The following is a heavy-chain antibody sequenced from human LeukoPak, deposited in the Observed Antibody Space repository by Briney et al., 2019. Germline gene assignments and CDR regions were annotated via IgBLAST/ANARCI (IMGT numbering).Heavy chain of an antibody. V-gene: IGHV4-61*02. CDR1: GGSVSSGSYY. D-gene: IGHD3-10*01. J-gene: IGHJ4*02. Sequence: PSQTLSLTCTVSGGSVSSGSYYWSWIRQPAGKGLEWIGRIYTSGSTNYNPSLKSRVTISVDTSKNQFSLKLSPVTAADTAVYYCARELLWFGESQAFDYWGQGTLVTVSS. CDR2: IYTSGST. CDR3: ARELLWFGESQAFDY.